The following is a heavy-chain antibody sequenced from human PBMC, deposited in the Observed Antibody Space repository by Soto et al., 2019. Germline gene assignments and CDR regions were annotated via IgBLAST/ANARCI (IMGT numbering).Heavy chain of an antibody. CDR3: VRVNYYDSSGSSLDAFDI. Sequence: GGSLRLSCAASGFSFSNFAVNWVRQAPGKGLEWVSTISGSGGTTYYADSVKGRFTISRDNSKDTLYLQMNSLRAEDTALYYCVRVNYYDSSGSSLDAFDIWGQGTMVTVSS. V-gene: IGHV3-23*01. CDR2: ISGSGGTT. J-gene: IGHJ3*02. D-gene: IGHD3-22*01. CDR1: GFSFSNFA.